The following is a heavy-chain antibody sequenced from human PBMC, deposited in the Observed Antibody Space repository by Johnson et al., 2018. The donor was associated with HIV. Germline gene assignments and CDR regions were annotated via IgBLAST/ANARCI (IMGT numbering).Heavy chain of an antibody. CDR3: ARGRGYYAAFDI. CDR2: ISGSGGST. CDR1: GFTFSSYW. V-gene: IGHV3-23*01. D-gene: IGHD3-22*01. Sequence: PGGSLSLSCAASGFTFSSYWMHWVRQAPGKGLEWVSGISGSGGSTYYADSVKGRFTISRDNSKNTLLLQMNSLRPEDTAVYFCARGRGYYAAFDIWGQGTMVTVSS. J-gene: IGHJ3*02.